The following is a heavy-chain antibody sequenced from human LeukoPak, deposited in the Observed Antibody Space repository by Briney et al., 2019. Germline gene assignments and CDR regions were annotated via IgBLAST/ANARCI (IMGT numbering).Heavy chain of an antibody. CDR3: VRDFRSADY. J-gene: IGHJ4*02. CDR1: GFTFSTYC. CDR2: ICPDGTVT. Sequence: GGSLRLSCAASGFTFSTYCMHWVRHAPGKGPMWVSRICPDGTVTNYADSVKARFIISRDNTRNTVYLQMNSLRVEDTAVYYCVRDFRSADYWGQGTLVTVSS. V-gene: IGHV3-74*01.